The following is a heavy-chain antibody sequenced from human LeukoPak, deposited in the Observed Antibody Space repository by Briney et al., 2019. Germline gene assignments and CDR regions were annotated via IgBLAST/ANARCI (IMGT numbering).Heavy chain of an antibody. D-gene: IGHD6-19*01. Sequence: PGRSLRLSCAASGFTFSSYGMHWVRQAPGKGLEWVAVISYDGSNKYYADSVKGRFTISRDNSKNAMYLQMNSLRAEDTAVYYSAKDRDSSGLNWFDPWGQGTLVTVSS. CDR3: AKDRDSSGLNWFDP. CDR1: GFTFSSYG. CDR2: ISYDGSNK. J-gene: IGHJ5*02. V-gene: IGHV3-30*18.